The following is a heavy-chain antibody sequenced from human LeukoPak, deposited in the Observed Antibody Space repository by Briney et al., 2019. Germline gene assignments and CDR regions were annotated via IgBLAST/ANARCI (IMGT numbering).Heavy chain of an antibody. CDR1: GFTFSSYT. CDR2: ISGSSTYI. V-gene: IGHV3-21*01. J-gene: IGHJ4*02. CDR3: VNDCSSSSCYDY. D-gene: IGHD2-2*01. Sequence: GGSLRLSCAASGFTFSSYTMNWVRQAPGKGLEWVSSISGSSTYIYYADSVKGRFTISRDNAKNSLYLQLNSLRAEDTAVYYCVNDCSSSSCYDYWGQGTLVTVSS.